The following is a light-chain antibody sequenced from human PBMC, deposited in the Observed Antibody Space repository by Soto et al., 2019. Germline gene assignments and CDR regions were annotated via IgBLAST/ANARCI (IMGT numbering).Light chain of an antibody. V-gene: IGKV3D-20*01. J-gene: IGKJ4*01. CDR1: QSVSSSY. CDR3: QQYGSSRLT. Sequence: EIVLTQSPATLSLSPGERATLSCGASQSVSSSYLAWYQQKPGLAPRLLIDDASSRATGIPDRFSGSGSGTDFTLTISRLEPEDFAVYYCQQYGSSRLTFGGGTKVEIK. CDR2: DAS.